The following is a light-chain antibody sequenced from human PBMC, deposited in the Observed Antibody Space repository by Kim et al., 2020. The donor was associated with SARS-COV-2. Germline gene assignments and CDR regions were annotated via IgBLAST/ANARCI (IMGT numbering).Light chain of an antibody. CDR1: NSNIGNNF. J-gene: IGLJ3*02. Sequence: QSVLTQPPSVSAAPGQKVTISCSGSNSNIGNNFVSWYQHLPGTAPKLLIYDNIKRPSGIPDRFSGSKSGTSATLGITGLQTGDEAHYYCVTWDSSLSAGVFGGGTQLTVL. V-gene: IGLV1-51*01. CDR2: DNI. CDR3: VTWDSSLSAGV.